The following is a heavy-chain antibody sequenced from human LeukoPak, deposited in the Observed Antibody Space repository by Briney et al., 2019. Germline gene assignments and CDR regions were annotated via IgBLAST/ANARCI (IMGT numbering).Heavy chain of an antibody. V-gene: IGHV3-23*01. D-gene: IGHD1-26*01. J-gene: IGHJ4*02. CDR1: GFTFSSYA. CDR2: ISGSGGST. CDR3: AKVGAKGYYFDY. Sequence: PGRSLRLSCAASGFTFSSYAMSWVRQAPGKGLEWVSAISGSGGSTYYADSVKGRFTISRDNSKNTLYLQMNSLRAEDTAVYYCAKVGAKGYYFDYWGQGTLVTVSS.